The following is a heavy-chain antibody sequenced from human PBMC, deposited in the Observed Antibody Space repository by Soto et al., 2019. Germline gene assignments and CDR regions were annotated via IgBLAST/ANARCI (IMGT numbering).Heavy chain of an antibody. Sequence: QVQLQESGPGLVKPSETLSLTCTVSGGSISSYYWSWIRQPPGKGLEWFGYIYYSGSTNHNPAIRRRVTTSVDTSKNRFFLMMSSVTAADTAVYYCASGGCSYGYYLDCWGQGTLVTVSS. D-gene: IGHD5-18*01. CDR2: IYYSGST. J-gene: IGHJ4*02. V-gene: IGHV4-59*01. CDR1: GGSISSYY. CDR3: ASGGCSYGYYLDC.